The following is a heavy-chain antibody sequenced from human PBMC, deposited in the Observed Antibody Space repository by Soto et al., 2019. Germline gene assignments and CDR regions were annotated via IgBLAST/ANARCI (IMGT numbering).Heavy chain of an antibody. CDR2: INHSGST. CDR3: ARLPLWFGELPYYFDY. V-gene: IGHV4-34*01. J-gene: IGHJ4*02. D-gene: IGHD3-10*01. Sequence: SETLSLTCAVYGGSFSGYYWSWIRQPPGKGLEWIGEINHSGSTNYNPSLKSRVTISVDTSKNQFSLKLSSVTAADTAVYYCARLPLWFGELPYYFDYWGQGTLVTVSS. CDR1: GGSFSGYY.